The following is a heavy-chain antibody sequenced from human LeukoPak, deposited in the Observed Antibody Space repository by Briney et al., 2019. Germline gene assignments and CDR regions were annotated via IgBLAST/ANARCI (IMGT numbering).Heavy chain of an antibody. CDR3: AKDLRPDGVDNFDH. CDR2: ILASGSPT. V-gene: IGHV3-23*01. J-gene: IGHJ4*02. Sequence: PGGSLRLSCAASGFNFNSYTMNWVRQAPGKGLRWVANILASGSPTYYADSVKGRFIISRDNSKNTVYLQMNSLRVEDTAIYYCAKDLRPDGVDNFDHWGQGILVTVSS. CDR1: GFNFNSYT. D-gene: IGHD2-8*01.